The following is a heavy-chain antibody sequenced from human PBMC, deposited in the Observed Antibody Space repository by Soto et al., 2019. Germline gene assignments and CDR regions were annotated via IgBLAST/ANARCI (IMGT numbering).Heavy chain of an antibody. J-gene: IGHJ2*01. CDR2: IYYSGST. Sequence: QVQLQESGPGLVKPSQTLSLTCTVSGGSISSGGYYWSWIRQHPGKGLEWIGYIYYSGSTYYNPSLKSRLTMSVDTSKNQISLKLSSVTAADTAIYYCATGYGSGSYYWYFDLWGRGTLVTVSS. V-gene: IGHV4-31*03. CDR1: GGSISSGGYY. D-gene: IGHD3-10*01. CDR3: ATGYGSGSYYWYFDL.